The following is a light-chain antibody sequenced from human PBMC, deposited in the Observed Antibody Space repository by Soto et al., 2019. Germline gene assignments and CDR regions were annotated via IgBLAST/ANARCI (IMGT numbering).Light chain of an antibody. CDR3: RSDSSSNTLV. CDR1: SSDVGGYNY. Sequence: QSALTQPASVSGSPGQSITISCTGTSSDVGGYNYVSWYQQYPGKAPKLMIYDVSNRPSGVSHRFSGSKSSNTASLTISGLAAEEEDDYFCRSDSSSNTLVFGSGTKVTVL. CDR2: DVS. V-gene: IGLV2-14*01. J-gene: IGLJ1*01.